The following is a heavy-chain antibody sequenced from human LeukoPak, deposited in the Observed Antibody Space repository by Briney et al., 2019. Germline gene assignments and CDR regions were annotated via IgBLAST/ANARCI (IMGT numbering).Heavy chain of an antibody. V-gene: IGHV3-30*18. J-gene: IGHJ3*02. Sequence: GGSLRLSCAASGFTFSSYGMHWVRQAPGKGLEWVAVISYDGSNKYYADSVKGRFTISRDNSKNTLYLQMNSLRAEDTAVYYCAKANMGIAAAGTAFDIWGQGTMVTVSS. CDR1: GFTFSSYG. D-gene: IGHD6-13*01. CDR3: AKANMGIAAAGTAFDI. CDR2: ISYDGSNK.